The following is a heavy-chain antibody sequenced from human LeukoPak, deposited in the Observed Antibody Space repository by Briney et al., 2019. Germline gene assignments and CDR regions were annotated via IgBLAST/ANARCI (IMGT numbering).Heavy chain of an antibody. CDR2: ITRSSNYI. V-gene: IGHV3-21*01. Sequence: PGGSLRLSCVASGFTFSSYSMNWVRQAPGKGLEWVSSITRSSNYIYYADSVKGRFTISRDNAKNSLYLQMNGLRAEDTAIYYCAREISGEGFDYWGQGTLVTVSS. CDR1: GFTFSSYS. D-gene: IGHD7-27*01. CDR3: AREISGEGFDY. J-gene: IGHJ4*02.